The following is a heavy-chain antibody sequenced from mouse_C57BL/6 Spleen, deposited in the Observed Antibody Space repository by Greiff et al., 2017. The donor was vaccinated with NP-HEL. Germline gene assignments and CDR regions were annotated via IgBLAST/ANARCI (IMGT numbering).Heavy chain of an antibody. V-gene: IGHV1-63*01. Sequence: QVQLKQSGAELVRPGTSVKMSCKASGYTFTNYWIGWAKQRPGHGLEWIGDIYPGGGYTNYNEKFKGKATLTADKSSSTAYMQFSSLTSEDSAIYYCARGGKEDYYAMDYWGQGTSVTVSS. J-gene: IGHJ4*01. CDR3: ARGGKEDYYAMDY. D-gene: IGHD1-3*01. CDR2: IYPGGGYT. CDR1: GYTFTNYW.